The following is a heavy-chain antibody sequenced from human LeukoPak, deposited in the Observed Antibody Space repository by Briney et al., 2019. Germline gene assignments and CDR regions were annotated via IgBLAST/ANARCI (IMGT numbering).Heavy chain of an antibody. CDR2: IYSGGST. D-gene: IGHD2-15*01. V-gene: IGHV3-53*01. CDR3: ARDAHCTGVSCYFPYNRFDP. CDR1: GFTVSSNY. Sequence: GGSLRLSCAASGFTVSSNYMSWVRQAPGKGLEWVSIIYSGGSTYYADSVKGRFTISRDNSKNTLYLQMSSLRAEDTAVYYCARDAHCTGVSCYFPYNRFDPWGQGTLVTVSS. J-gene: IGHJ5*02.